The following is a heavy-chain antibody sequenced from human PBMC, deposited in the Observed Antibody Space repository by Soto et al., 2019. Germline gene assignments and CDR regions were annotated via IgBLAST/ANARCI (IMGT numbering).Heavy chain of an antibody. Sequence: GASVKPSCKASGYTLTSYYMHWVRQAPGQGPEWMGTINPSGGSTTYAQKFQGRVTMTRDTSTSTVYMQLSSLRSEDTAVYYCARGWVPGDYWGQGTLVTVSS. CDR2: INPSGGST. D-gene: IGHD1-1*01. V-gene: IGHV1-46*01. CDR3: ARGWVPGDY. CDR1: GYTLTSYY. J-gene: IGHJ4*02.